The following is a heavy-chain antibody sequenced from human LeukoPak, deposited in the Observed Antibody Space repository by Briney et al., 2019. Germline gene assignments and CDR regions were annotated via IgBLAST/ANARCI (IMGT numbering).Heavy chain of an antibody. J-gene: IGHJ4*02. D-gene: IGHD1-7*01. CDR1: GGTFSSYA. V-gene: IGHV1-69*04. CDR2: IIPIFGIA. CDR3: ARDSELHY. Sequence: SVKVSCKASGGTFSSYAISWVRQAPGQGLEWMGRIIPIFGIANYAQRFQGRVTITADKSTSTAYMELSSLRSEDTAVYYCARDSELHYWGQGTLVTVSS.